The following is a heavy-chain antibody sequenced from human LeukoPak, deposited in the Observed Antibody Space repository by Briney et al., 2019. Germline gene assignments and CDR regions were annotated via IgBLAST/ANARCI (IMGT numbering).Heavy chain of an antibody. CDR2: INPNSGGT. CDR1: GYSFTDKY. Sequence: ASVKVSCKASGYSFTDKYMHWVRQAPGQGLEWMGRINPNSGGTNYVQKSQGRVTMTTDTSMSTAYMELSRLTSDDTAVYYCARAGGLSWFDPWGQGTLVTVSS. D-gene: IGHD3-16*01. J-gene: IGHJ5*02. V-gene: IGHV1-2*06. CDR3: ARAGGLSWFDP.